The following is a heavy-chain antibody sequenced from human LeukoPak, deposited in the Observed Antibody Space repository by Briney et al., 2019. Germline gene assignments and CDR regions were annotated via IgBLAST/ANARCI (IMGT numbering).Heavy chain of an antibody. D-gene: IGHD3-22*01. CDR2: INHSGST. Sequence: PSETLSLTCAVYGGSFSGYYWSWIRQPPGKGLEWIGEINHSGSTNYNPSPKSRVTISVDTSKNQFSLKLSSVTAADTAVYYCARHHTYDSSGSYSDYWGQGTLVTVSS. CDR3: ARHHTYDSSGSYSDY. V-gene: IGHV4-34*01. J-gene: IGHJ4*02. CDR1: GGSFSGYY.